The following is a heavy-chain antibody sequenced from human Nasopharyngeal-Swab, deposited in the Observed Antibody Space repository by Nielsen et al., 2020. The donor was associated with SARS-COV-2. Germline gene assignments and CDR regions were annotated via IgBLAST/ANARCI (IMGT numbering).Heavy chain of an antibody. V-gene: IGHV3-23*01. CDR1: GFTVSSNY. D-gene: IGHD3-3*01. Sequence: GESLKISCAASGFTVSSNYMSWVRQAPGKGLEWVSAISGSGGSTYYADSVKGRFTISRDNSKNTLYLQMNSLRAEDTAVYYCAKDEALGFLEWFSSRYFDLWGRGTLVTVSS. CDR3: AKDEALGFLEWFSSRYFDL. J-gene: IGHJ2*01. CDR2: ISGSGGST.